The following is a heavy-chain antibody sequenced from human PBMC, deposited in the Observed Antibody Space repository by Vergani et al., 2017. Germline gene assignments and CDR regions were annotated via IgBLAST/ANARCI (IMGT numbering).Heavy chain of an antibody. J-gene: IGHJ5*02. CDR2: INHSGST. CDR1: GGSISSGGYY. Sequence: QVQLQESGPGLVKPSQTLSLTCTVPGGSISSGGYYWSWIRQPPGKGLEWIGEINHSGSTYYNPSLKSRVTISVDTSKNQFSLKLSSVTAADTAVYYCARTTHQKSSYGLSNWFDPWGQGTLVTVSS. V-gene: IGHV4-39*01. CDR3: ARTTHQKSSYGLSNWFDP. D-gene: IGHD5-18*01.